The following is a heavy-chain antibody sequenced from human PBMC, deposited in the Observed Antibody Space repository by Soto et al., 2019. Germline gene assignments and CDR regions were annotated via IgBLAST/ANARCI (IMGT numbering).Heavy chain of an antibody. CDR3: ARHGPSYDFWSGKTYNWFDP. V-gene: IGHV5-51*01. CDR2: IYPGDSDT. CDR1: GYSFTSYW. D-gene: IGHD3-3*01. Sequence: GESLKISCKGSGYSFTSYWIGWVRQMPGKGLEWMGIIYPGDSDTRYSPSFQGQVTISADKSISTAYLQWSSLKASDTAMYYCARHGPSYDFWSGKTYNWFDPWGQGTLVTVSS. J-gene: IGHJ5*02.